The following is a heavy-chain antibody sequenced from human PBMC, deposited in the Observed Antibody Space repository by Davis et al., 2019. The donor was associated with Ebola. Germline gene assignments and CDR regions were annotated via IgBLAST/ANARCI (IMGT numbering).Heavy chain of an antibody. CDR2: IYYTGSA. CDR1: GVSISRHH. Sequence: PSETLSLTCTVSGVSISRHHWSWIRQPPGKRLEWIGSIYYTGSAYYNSSLASRATLLVDTSKNQFSLKLTSVTAADTAMYYCSERGSSVWGQGTLVTVSS. V-gene: IGHV4-59*03. D-gene: IGHD3-10*01. J-gene: IGHJ4*02. CDR3: SERGSSV.